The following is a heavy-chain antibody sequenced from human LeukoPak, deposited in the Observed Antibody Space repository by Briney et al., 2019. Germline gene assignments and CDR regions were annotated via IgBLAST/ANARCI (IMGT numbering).Heavy chain of an antibody. CDR2: ISHSGNT. J-gene: IGHJ2*01. Sequence: PSETLSLTCAVSGFSISSGHYWAWIRQSPGKGLEWIGTISHSGNTYYNSSLKSRLAVSVDTSKNHFSLNLNSLTAADTAVYHCARARVVHYNLRSGLHWYFDVWGRGTLVTVSS. V-gene: IGHV4-38-2*01. CDR1: GFSISSGHY. D-gene: IGHD3-3*01. CDR3: ARARVVHYNLRSGLHWYFDV.